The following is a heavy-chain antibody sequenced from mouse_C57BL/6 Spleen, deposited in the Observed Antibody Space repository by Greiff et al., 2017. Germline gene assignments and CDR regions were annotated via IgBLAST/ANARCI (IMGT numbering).Heavy chain of an antibody. J-gene: IGHJ2*01. Sequence: QVHVKQSGAELVRPGASVTLSCKASGYTFTDYEMHWVKQTPVHGLEWIGAIDPETGGTAYNQKFKGKAILTADKSSSTAYMELRSLTSEDSAVYYCTRWDVHFDYWGQGTTLTVSS. CDR1: GYTFTDYE. CDR3: TRWDVHFDY. D-gene: IGHD4-1*01. CDR2: IDPETGGT. V-gene: IGHV1-15*01.